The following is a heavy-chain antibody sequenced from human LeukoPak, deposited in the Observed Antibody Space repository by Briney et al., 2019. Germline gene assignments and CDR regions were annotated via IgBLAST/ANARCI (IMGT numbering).Heavy chain of an antibody. CDR1: GGSISSYY. CDR3: ARGQQLAYYFDY. Sequence: SETLSLTCTVSGGSISSYYWSWIRQPPGKRLEWIGYIHYSGSTNYNPSLKSRVTISVDTSKNQFSLKLSSVTAADTAVYYCARGQQLAYYFDYWGQGTLVTVSS. V-gene: IGHV4-59*01. CDR2: IHYSGST. J-gene: IGHJ4*02. D-gene: IGHD6-13*01.